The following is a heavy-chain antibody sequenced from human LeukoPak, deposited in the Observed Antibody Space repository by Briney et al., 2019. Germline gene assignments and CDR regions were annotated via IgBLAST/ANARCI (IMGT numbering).Heavy chain of an antibody. V-gene: IGHV3-7*01. CDR1: GFTFTNFW. D-gene: IGHD6-13*01. Sequence: GGSLRLSCAASGFTFTNFWISWVRQAPGKGLEWVANMKQDGSEKYYVDSVKGRSTISRDNAKNSLYLQMNSLRAEDTAVYYCARAGVRAAAAKFDYWGQGTLVTVSS. J-gene: IGHJ4*02. CDR2: MKQDGSEK. CDR3: ARAGVRAAAAKFDY.